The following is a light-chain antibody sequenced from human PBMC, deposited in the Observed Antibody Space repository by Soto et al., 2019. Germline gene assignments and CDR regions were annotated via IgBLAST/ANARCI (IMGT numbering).Light chain of an antibody. CDR2: DVS. V-gene: IGKV1-5*01. Sequence: DIQMTQAPSTLAASVGDTVTMTCRSSSRWLAWYQKKPGKAPKLLIYDVSNLDRGVPPRFSGSTSGAESTLTITGLLPDDLGTYYCQHTTDFTFGQGTKVEIK. CDR3: QHTTDFT. J-gene: IGKJ2*01. CDR1: SSSRW.